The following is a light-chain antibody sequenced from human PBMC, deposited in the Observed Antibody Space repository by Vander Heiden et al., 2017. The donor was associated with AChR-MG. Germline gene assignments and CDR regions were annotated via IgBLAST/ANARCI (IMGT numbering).Light chain of an antibody. CDR1: SYNIGSNT. V-gene: IGLV1-44*01. CDR3: AAWDDSLNGRWV. Sequence: QSVLTQPPSASGTPGQRVPISCSGSSYNIGSNTVNWYQQFQGTAPKHLIYSNDRRPSGVPDRFSGSKSGTSASLAISGLRSEDEADYYCAAWDDSLNGRWVFGGGTKLTVL. CDR2: SND. J-gene: IGLJ3*02.